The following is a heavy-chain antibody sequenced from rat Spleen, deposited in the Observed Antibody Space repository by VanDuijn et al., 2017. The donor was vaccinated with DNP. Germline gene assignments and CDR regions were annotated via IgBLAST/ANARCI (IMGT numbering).Heavy chain of an antibody. CDR3: VTRGNGSDNWFAD. V-gene: IGHV4-2*01. CDR2: INKDSSII. CDR1: GLNFNDYW. J-gene: IGHJ3*01. Sequence: EVKLVESGGGLVQPGRSLKLSCAASGLNFNDYWMGWVRQAPGKGLKWIGEINKDSSIINYSPSLQDRFTISRDNAQNSLFLQMIKLGSEDTAIYYCVTRGNGSDNWFADWGQGTPVTVSS. D-gene: IGHD3-2*01.